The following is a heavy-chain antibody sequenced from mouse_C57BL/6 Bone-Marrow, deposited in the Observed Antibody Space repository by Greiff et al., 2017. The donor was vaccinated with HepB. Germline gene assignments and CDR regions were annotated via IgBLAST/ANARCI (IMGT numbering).Heavy chain of an antibody. CDR1: GFTFSSYG. J-gene: IGHJ2*01. CDR2: ISSGGSYT. V-gene: IGHV5-6*01. CDR3: AGSSPHFDY. Sequence: EVMLVESGGDLVKPGGSLKLSCAASGFTFSSYGMSWVRQTPDKRLEWVATISSGGSYTYYPDSVKGRFTISRDNAKNTLYLQMSSLKSEDTAMYYCAGSSPHFDYWGQGTTLTVSS. D-gene: IGHD1-1*01.